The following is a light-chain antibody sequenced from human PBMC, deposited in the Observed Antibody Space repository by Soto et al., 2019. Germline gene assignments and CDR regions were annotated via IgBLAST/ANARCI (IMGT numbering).Light chain of an antibody. Sequence: QSVLTQPASVSGSPGQSITISCTGTSSDVGGYNYVSWYQQHPGKAPKLMIYDVGNRPSGVSNRFSGSKSGNTASLTISGLQAEDEADYYCSSCTSSSTLVFGGGTKLTVL. CDR3: SSCTSSSTLV. CDR1: SSDVGGYNY. J-gene: IGLJ2*01. CDR2: DVG. V-gene: IGLV2-14*01.